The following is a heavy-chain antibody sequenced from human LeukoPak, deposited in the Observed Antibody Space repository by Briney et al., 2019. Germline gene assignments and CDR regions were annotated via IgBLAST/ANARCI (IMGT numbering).Heavy chain of an antibody. Sequence: PGGPLRLSCAASGFTFDDYGMHWVRQAPGKGLEWVSGISGNSGSIHFADSVKGRFTLSRDNAKNSLYLQMRSLRVEDTAFYYCAKGDRAADGYFDSWGQGTLVTVSS. V-gene: IGHV3-9*01. J-gene: IGHJ4*02. CDR1: GFTFDDYG. D-gene: IGHD6-25*01. CDR3: AKGDRAADGYFDS. CDR2: ISGNSGSI.